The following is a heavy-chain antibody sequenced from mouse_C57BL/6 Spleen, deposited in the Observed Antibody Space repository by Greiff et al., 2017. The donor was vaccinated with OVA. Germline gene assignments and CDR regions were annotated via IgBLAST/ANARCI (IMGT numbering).Heavy chain of an antibody. CDR2: IYPGDGDT. Sequence: QVQLKQSGPELVKPGASVKISCKASGYAFSSSWMNWVKQRPGKGLEWIGRIYPGDGDTNYNGKFKGKATLTADKSSSTAYMQLSSLTSEDSAVYFCAREGNWDFAYWGQGTLVTVSA. V-gene: IGHV1-82*01. D-gene: IGHD4-1*01. CDR1: GYAFSSSW. CDR3: AREGNWDFAY. J-gene: IGHJ3*01.